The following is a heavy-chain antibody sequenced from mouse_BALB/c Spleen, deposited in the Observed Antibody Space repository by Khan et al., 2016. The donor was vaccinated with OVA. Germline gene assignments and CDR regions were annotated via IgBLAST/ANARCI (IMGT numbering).Heavy chain of an antibody. J-gene: IGHJ4*01. CDR3: ARKNDYGYAMDY. CDR2: ISYGGST. V-gene: IGHV3-2*02. CDR1: GYSITSDYA. D-gene: IGHD1-1*01. Sequence: EVQLQESGPGLVKPSQSLSLTCTVTGYSITSDYAWDWIRQFPGNKLEWMGYISYGGSTSYNPSLKSRISITRDTSKNQFFLQLNSVTTEDTATYECARKNDYGYAMDYWGQGTSVTVSS.